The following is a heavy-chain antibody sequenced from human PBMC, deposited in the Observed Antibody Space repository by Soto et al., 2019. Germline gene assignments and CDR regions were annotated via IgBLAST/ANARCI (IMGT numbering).Heavy chain of an antibody. CDR3: ARAPKSPVAGTRYKNAFEI. CDR1: GASINRGYYH. CDR2: INHSGST. J-gene: IGHJ3*02. V-gene: IGHV4-34*01. D-gene: IGHD6-19*01. Sequence: SENLFLNFCVSGASINRGYYHCNWIRPSPRKGLEWIGEINHSGSTNYNPSLQSRVPISVDTSKNQFSLKLSSVTAADTAVYYCARAPKSPVAGTRYKNAFEIWGQGTMVTVSS.